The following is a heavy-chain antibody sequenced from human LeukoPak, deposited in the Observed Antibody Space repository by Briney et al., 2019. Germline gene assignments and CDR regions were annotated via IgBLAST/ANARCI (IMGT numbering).Heavy chain of an antibody. D-gene: IGHD3-16*01. J-gene: IGHJ4*02. V-gene: IGHV4-34*01. CDR2: INHSGST. Sequence: SETLSLTCAVYGGSFSGYYWSWIRQPPGKGLEWIGEINHSGSTNYNPSLKSRVTISVDTSKNQFSLKPSSVTAADTAVYYCARSMITFGGVRYWGQGTLVTVSS. CDR1: GGSFSGYY. CDR3: ARSMITFGGVRY.